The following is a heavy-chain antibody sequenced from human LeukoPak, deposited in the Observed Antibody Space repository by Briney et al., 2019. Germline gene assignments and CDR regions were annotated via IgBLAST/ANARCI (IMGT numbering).Heavy chain of an antibody. Sequence: SQTLSLTCTVSGGSISSGSYYWSWIRQPAGKGLEWIGRIYTSGSTNYNPSLKSRVTISVDTSKNQFSLKLSSVTAADTAVYYCASTVITGWFDPWGQGTLVTVSS. CDR3: ASTVITGWFDP. CDR2: IYTSGST. D-gene: IGHD4-17*01. V-gene: IGHV4-61*02. CDR1: GGSISSGSYY. J-gene: IGHJ5*02.